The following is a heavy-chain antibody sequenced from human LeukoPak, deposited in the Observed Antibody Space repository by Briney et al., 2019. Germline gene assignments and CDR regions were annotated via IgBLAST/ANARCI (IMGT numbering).Heavy chain of an antibody. V-gene: IGHV1-2*02. CDR2: INPNSGGT. CDR1: GYTFSGYY. CDR3: ARAFYDSSGYYYVHYYYYYMDV. Sequence: ASVKVSCKASGYTFSGYYMHWVRQAPGQGLEWVGWINPNSGGTNYAQKFQGRVTMTRNTSISTAYMELSSLRSEDTAVYYCARAFYDSSGYYYVHYYYYYMDVWGKGTTVTISS. D-gene: IGHD3-22*01. J-gene: IGHJ6*03.